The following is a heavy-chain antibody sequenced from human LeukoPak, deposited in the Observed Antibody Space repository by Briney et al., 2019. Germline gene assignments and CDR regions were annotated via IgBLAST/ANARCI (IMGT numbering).Heavy chain of an antibody. Sequence: PGGSLRLSCAASGFTFSSYEMNWVRQAPGKGLVWVSRINSDGSSTSYADSVKGRFTISRDNAKNTLYLQMNSLRAEDTAVYYCARRGAVTHAFDIWGQGTMVTVSS. CDR2: INSDGSST. CDR3: ARRGAVTHAFDI. J-gene: IGHJ3*02. D-gene: IGHD4-17*01. CDR1: GFTFSSYE. V-gene: IGHV3-74*01.